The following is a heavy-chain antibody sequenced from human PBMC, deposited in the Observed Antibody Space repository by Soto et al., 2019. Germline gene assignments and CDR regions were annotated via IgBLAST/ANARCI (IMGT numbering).Heavy chain of an antibody. CDR3: AKDGYGSGSYSLDY. J-gene: IGHJ4*02. CDR2: ISWDGGST. CDR1: GFTFDDYA. D-gene: IGHD3-10*01. V-gene: IGHV3-43D*04. Sequence: EVQLVESGGVVVQPGGSLRLSCAASGFTFDDYAMHWVRQAPGKGLEWVSLISWDGGSTYYADSVKGRFTISRDNSKNSLYLQMNSLRAEDTALYYCAKDGYGSGSYSLDYWGQGTLVTGSS.